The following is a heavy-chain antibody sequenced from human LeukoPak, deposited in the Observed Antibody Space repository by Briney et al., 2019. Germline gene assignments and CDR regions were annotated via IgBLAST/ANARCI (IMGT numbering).Heavy chain of an antibody. CDR1: GGSFSGYY. CDR2: INHSGST. D-gene: IGHD3-10*01. J-gene: IGHJ4*02. Sequence: SETLSLTCAVYGGSFSGYYWSWIRQPPGKGLEWIGEINHSGSTNYNPSLKSRVTISVDTSKNQFSLKLSSVTAADTAMYYCVSKVGGFDSWGQGILVSVSS. V-gene: IGHV4-34*01. CDR3: VSKVGGFDS.